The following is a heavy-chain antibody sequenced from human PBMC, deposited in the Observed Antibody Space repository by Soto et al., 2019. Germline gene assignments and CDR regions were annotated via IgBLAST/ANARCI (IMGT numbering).Heavy chain of an antibody. D-gene: IGHD1-26*01. V-gene: IGHV1-69*01. CDR2: IIPIFGTA. CDR3: AKVRYSRPMGYYCGMDV. J-gene: IGHJ6*02. CDR1: RVAFSKFI. Sequence: QAQLEQSGGEVKKPGSSVKVSCKASRVAFSKFIVTWVRQAPGLGLEWEGGIIPIFGTAHYEQKFQGRVTITADESTSTSYMEVNNLRSEDTAVYYCAKVRYSRPMGYYCGMDVWGQGTTVTVSS.